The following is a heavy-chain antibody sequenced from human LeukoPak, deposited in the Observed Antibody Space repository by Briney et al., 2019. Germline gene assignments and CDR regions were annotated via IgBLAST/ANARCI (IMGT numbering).Heavy chain of an antibody. J-gene: IGHJ4*02. V-gene: IGHV3-7*05. CDR1: GFTFSSYW. D-gene: IGHD4-23*01. CDR2: IKQDGSEK. Sequence: PGGSQRLSCAASGFTFSSYWMSWVRQAPGKGLEWVANIKQDGSEKYYVDSVKGRFTVSRDNAKNSLYLEMNSLRAEDTAVYYCGRGGNLDYWGLATLVAVSS. CDR3: GRGGNLDY.